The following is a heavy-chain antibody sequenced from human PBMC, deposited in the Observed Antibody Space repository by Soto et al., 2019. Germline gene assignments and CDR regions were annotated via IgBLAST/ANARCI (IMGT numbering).Heavy chain of an antibody. D-gene: IGHD3-22*01. Sequence: PGGSLRLSCAASGFTFDDYGMSWVRQAPGKGLEWVSGINWNGGSTGYADSVKGRFTISRDNAKNSLYLQMNSLRAEDTALYYCARDPLHYDSSGPIPNYYYYGMDVWGQGTTVTVSS. V-gene: IGHV3-20*04. CDR3: ARDPLHYDSSGPIPNYYYYGMDV. J-gene: IGHJ6*02. CDR2: INWNGGST. CDR1: GFTFDDYG.